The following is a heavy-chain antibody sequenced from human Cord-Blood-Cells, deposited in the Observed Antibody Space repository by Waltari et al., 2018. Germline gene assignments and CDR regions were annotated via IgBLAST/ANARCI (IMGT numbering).Heavy chain of an antibody. Sequence: QVQLQQWGAGLLKPSETLSLTCAVYGGSFSGYYWSWIRQPPGKGLEWIGEINHSGSTNDNPSLKSRVTIAVDTSKNQFSRKLSSVTAADTAVYYCATFQYSSSWYYFDYWGQGTLVTVSS. CDR3: ATFQYSSSWYYFDY. CDR2: INHSGST. V-gene: IGHV4-34*01. D-gene: IGHD6-13*01. CDR1: GGSFSGYY. J-gene: IGHJ4*02.